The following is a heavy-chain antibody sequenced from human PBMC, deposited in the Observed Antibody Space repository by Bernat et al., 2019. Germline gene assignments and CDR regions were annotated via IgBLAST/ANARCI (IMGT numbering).Heavy chain of an antibody. D-gene: IGHD6-13*01. CDR2: VYWDNDK. V-gene: IGHV2-5*02. Sequence: QVTLKESGPTLVKPTQTLTLTCSFSGFSLTTRGVGVGWIRQPPGKALEWLALVYWDNDKRYSPSLESRLTITKDTSKNQVVLTMTNMDPVDTATYYCAQRCSSTWSLSDAFDVWGQGTMVTVSS. J-gene: IGHJ3*01. CDR1: GFSLTTRGVG. CDR3: AQRCSSTWSLSDAFDV.